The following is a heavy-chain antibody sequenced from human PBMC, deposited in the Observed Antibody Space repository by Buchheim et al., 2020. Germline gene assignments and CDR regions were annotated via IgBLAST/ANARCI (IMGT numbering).Heavy chain of an antibody. D-gene: IGHD3-3*01. Sequence: EVQLLESGGGLVQPGGSLRLSFAASGFTFSSYAMSWVRQAPGKGLEWVSAISGSVGRTYYADSVKGRFTISRDNSKNTLYLQMNRLRAEDTAVYYCAKALVRTYYDFWSGTSSMDVWGQGTT. J-gene: IGHJ6*02. CDR1: GFTFSSYA. V-gene: IGHV3-23*01. CDR3: AKALVRTYYDFWSGTSSMDV. CDR2: ISGSVGRT.